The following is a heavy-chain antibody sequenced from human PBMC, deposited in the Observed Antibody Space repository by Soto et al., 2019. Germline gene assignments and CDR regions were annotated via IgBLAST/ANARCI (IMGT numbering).Heavy chain of an antibody. D-gene: IGHD3-16*01. V-gene: IGHV3-23*01. CDR1: GFTFSSYA. CDR2: ISGSGGST. J-gene: IGHJ2*01. Sequence: EVQLLESGGGLVQPGGSLRLSCAASGFTFSSYAMSWVRQAPGKGLEWVSAISGSGGSTYYADSVKGRFTISRDNSKNPVYPPKNRLGGEGTAGKFFANGLGGCFHYLYFDLWGRGPLGTVSS. CDR3: ANGLGGCFHYLYFDL.